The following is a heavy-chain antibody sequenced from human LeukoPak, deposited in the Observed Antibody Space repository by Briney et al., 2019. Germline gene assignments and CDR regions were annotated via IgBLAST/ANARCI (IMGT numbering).Heavy chain of an antibody. Sequence: SQTLSLTCAISGDSFSSNSAAWNWIRQSPSRGLEWLGRTYYYYKLHNDYAESVKSRITVNPDTSKNQFSLHLSSVTPEDTAVYYCARGRRSYYGMDVWGQGTTVTVSS. CDR1: GDSFSSNSAA. CDR2: TYYYYKLHN. V-gene: IGHV6-1*01. CDR3: ARGRRSYYGMDV. J-gene: IGHJ6*02.